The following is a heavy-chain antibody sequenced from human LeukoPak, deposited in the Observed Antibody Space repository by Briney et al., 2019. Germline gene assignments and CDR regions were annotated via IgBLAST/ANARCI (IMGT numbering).Heavy chain of an antibody. D-gene: IGHD3-10*01. CDR1: GFTFSSYA. CDR2: ISGSGGGT. J-gene: IGHJ4*02. Sequence: PGGSLRLSCAAPGFTFSSYAMSWVRQTPGKGLEWVSSISGSGGGTDYADSVKGRFTISRDNSKNTLYLQMNSLRAGDTAVYYCAKAGIWFGELLSHFDYWGQGALVTVSS. V-gene: IGHV3-23*01. CDR3: AKAGIWFGELLSHFDY.